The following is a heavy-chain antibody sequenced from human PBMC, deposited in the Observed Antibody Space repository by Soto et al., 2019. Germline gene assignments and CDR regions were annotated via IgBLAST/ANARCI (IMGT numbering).Heavy chain of an antibody. V-gene: IGHV4-39*01. J-gene: IGHJ4*02. CDR3: ARHGSN. CDR1: GVSISNSSYY. Sequence: SQTLSLTCTVSGVSISNSSYYWGWIRRPPGKGLEWIGRIYYSGITSYNPSLKGLVTISVDTSKNQFSLKVTSVTAADTTVYYCARHGSNWGQGTLVTVSS. CDR2: IYYSGIT.